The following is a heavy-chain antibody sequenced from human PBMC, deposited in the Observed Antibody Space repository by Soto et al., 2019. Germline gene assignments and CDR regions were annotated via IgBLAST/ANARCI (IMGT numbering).Heavy chain of an antibody. J-gene: IGHJ6*02. V-gene: IGHV3-13*01. Sequence: PGGSLRLSCAASGFTFSSYDMHWVRQATGKGLEWVSAIGTAGDTYYPGSVKGRFTISRENAKNSLYLQMNSLRAGDTAVYYCARVRSSDYYYYGMDVWGQGTTVTVSS. D-gene: IGHD6-13*01. CDR1: GFTFSSYD. CDR3: ARVRSSDYYYYGMDV. CDR2: IGTAGDT.